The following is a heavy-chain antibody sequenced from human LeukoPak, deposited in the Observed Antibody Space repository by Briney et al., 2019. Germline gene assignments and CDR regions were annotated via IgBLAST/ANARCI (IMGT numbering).Heavy chain of an antibody. J-gene: IGHJ4*02. V-gene: IGHV3-23*01. Sequence: GGSPRLSCAVSGFSFRDYAMSWVRQAPGKGLEWVSAITGPGEGTFYADSVKGRFTISRDNSKDILFLQMNSLRAEDTAVYYCAKRIYGWYQIDYWGQGTLVTVSS. CDR2: ITGPGEGT. D-gene: IGHD6-19*01. CDR3: AKRIYGWYQIDY. CDR1: GFSFRDYA.